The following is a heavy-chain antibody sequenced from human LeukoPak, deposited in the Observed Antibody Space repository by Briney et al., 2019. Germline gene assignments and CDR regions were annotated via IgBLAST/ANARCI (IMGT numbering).Heavy chain of an antibody. CDR1: GGSISSGSYY. J-gene: IGHJ6*03. V-gene: IGHV4-39*01. CDR3: ARSSGWLDSMDV. CDR2: IYHSGST. D-gene: IGHD6-19*01. Sequence: PSETLSLTCTVSGGSISSGSYYWSWIRQPAGKGLEWIGSIYHSGSTYYNPSLKSRVTISVDTSKNQFSLKLSSVTAADTAVYYCARSSGWLDSMDVWGKGTTVTVSS.